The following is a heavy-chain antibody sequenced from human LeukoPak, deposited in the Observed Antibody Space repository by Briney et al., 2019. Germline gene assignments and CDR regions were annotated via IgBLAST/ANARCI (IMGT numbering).Heavy chain of an antibody. Sequence: GGSLRLSCAASGFNFGDYYMPWIRQAPGKGPEWLSFISGDSTKIYSPDSVKGRFTVSRDNSRNSLTLHMNSLTVDDTALYYCARAFHSSRRFFSPGAFDVWGRGTLVTVSS. CDR1: GFNFGDYY. CDR3: ARAFHSSRRFFSPGAFDV. V-gene: IGHV3-11*04. D-gene: IGHD2-2*01. J-gene: IGHJ3*01. CDR2: ISGDSTKI.